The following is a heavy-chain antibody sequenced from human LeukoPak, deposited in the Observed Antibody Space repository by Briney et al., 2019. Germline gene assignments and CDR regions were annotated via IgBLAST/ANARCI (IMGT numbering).Heavy chain of an antibody. CDR3: ARESRYSSGWYYWFDP. CDR2: IYSGGST. CDR1: GFTVSSNY. J-gene: IGHJ5*02. V-gene: IGHV3-53*01. D-gene: IGHD6-19*01. Sequence: RGSLRLSCAASGFTVSSNYMSWVRQAPGKGLEWVSVIYSGGSTYYADSVKGRFTISRDNSKNTLYLQMNSLRAEDTAVYYCARESRYSSGWYYWFDPWGQGTLVTVSS.